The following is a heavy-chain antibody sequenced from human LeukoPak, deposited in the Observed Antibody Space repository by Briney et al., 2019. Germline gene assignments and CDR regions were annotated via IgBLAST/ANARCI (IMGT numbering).Heavy chain of an antibody. CDR3: ATSEYYYYMAV. V-gene: IGHV4-59*01. J-gene: IGHJ6*03. CDR1: GGSITSYC. Sequence: SETLSLTCTVSGGSITSYCWIWIRRPPGKGLEWIGFIHHSGSSNYNPPLQSRVTMSIDTSMNQFSLRLGSVTAADTAVYYCATSEYYYYMAVWGEGTTVTISS. CDR2: IHHSGSS. D-gene: IGHD6-6*01.